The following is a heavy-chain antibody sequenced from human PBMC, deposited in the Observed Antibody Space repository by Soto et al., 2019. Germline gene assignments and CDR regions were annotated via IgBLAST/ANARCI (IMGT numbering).Heavy chain of an antibody. J-gene: IGHJ6*02. CDR1: GGSISSGDYY. CDR2: IYYSGST. V-gene: IGHV4-31*03. CDR3: ARAPLISIFFAYGMDV. D-gene: IGHD3-3*02. Sequence: SETLSLTCTVSGGSISSGDYYWVWIRQHPGKGLEWIGYIYYSGSTYYNPSLKSRVTISVDTSKNQFSLKLSSVTAADTAVYYCARAPLISIFFAYGMDVWGQGTTVTV.